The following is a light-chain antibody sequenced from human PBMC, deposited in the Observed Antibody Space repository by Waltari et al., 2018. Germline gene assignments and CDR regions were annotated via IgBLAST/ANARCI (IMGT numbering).Light chain of an antibody. CDR2: WAS. CDR1: QSVLFDSNNKNY. J-gene: IGKJ4*01. V-gene: IGKV4-1*01. Sequence: DFVMTQSPDSLAVSLGERATIHCKASQSVLFDSNNKNYLAWYQQNPGQPPKALIYWASTRESGVPDRFSGSGSGTEFTLTISSLQAEDVAIYYCQQYYNLPLTFGGGTKVEIK. CDR3: QQYYNLPLT.